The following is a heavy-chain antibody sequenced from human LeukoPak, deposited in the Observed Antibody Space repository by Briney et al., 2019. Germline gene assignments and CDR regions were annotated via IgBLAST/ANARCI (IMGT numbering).Heavy chain of an antibody. CDR1: GGSISSYY. Sequence: SETLSLTCTVSGGSISSYYWSWIRQPAGKGLEWIGRIYTSGSTNYNPSLKSRVTMSVDTSKNQLSLKLSSATAADTAMYYCARDQRYDSSGSVYYYYGMDVWGQGTAVTVSS. V-gene: IGHV4-4*07. J-gene: IGHJ6*02. CDR2: IYTSGST. CDR3: ARDQRYDSSGSVYYYYGMDV. D-gene: IGHD3-22*01.